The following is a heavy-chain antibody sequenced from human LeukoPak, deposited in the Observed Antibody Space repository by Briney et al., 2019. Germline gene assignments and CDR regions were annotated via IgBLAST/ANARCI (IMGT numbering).Heavy chain of an antibody. CDR2: ISAYNGNT. V-gene: IGHV1-18*01. CDR1: GYTFTSYG. Sequence: ASVKVSCKASGYTFTSYGISWVRQAPGQGLEWMGWISAYNGNTNYAQKLQGRVTMTTDTSTSTAYMELRSLRSDDTAVNYCARDAPRYCSSTSCYAFDYWGQGTLVTVSS. CDR3: ARDAPRYCSSTSCYAFDY. J-gene: IGHJ4*02. D-gene: IGHD2-2*01.